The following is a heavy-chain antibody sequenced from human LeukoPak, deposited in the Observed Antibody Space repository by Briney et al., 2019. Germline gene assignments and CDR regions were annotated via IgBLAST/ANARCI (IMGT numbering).Heavy chain of an antibody. CDR3: ARGGYSPDY. V-gene: IGHV4-39*07. CDR2: IYYSGST. J-gene: IGHJ4*02. D-gene: IGHD2-15*01. Sequence: SETLSLTCTVSGGSISRSTYYWGWIRQPPGKGLEWIGSIYYSGSTYYNPSLKSRVTISVDTSKNQFSLKLSSVTAADTAVYYCARGGYSPDYWGQGTLVTVSS. CDR1: GGSISRSTYY.